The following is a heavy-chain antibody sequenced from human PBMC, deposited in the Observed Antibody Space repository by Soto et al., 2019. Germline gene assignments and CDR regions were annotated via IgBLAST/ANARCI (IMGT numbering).Heavy chain of an antibody. Sequence: GESLKISCKGSGYSFTSYWIGWVRQMPGKGLGWMGIIYPGDSDTRYSPSFQGQVTISADKSISTAYLQWSSLKASDTAMYYCATSRIAMAGNYYYYGMDVWGQGTTVTVSS. CDR1: GYSFTSYW. J-gene: IGHJ6*02. CDR3: ATSRIAMAGNYYYYGMDV. CDR2: IYPGDSDT. D-gene: IGHD6-19*01. V-gene: IGHV5-51*01.